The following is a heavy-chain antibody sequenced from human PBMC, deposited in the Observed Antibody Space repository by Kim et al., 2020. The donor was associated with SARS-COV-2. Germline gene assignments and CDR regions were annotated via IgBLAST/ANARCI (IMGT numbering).Heavy chain of an antibody. J-gene: IGHJ4*01. CDR2: ISGTGGTT. CDR3: AQHSGYKMGYFDY. Sequence: GGSLRLSCAASGFTFSSYVMSWVRPAPWKGLAWVSGISGTGGTTYFADAVKGRFTISRDNPKNTLYLQMNSRRVYETAVYNSAQHSGYKMGYFDYSV. CDR1: GFTFSSYV. V-gene: IGHV3-23*01. D-gene: IGHD5-12*01.